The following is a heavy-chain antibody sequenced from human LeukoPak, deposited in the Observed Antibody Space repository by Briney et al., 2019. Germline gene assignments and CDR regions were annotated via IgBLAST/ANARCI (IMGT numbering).Heavy chain of an antibody. J-gene: IGHJ4*01. Sequence: GRSLRLSCAASGFTFSSYGMHWVRRAPGKGLEWVAVIWYDGSNKYYADSVKGRFTISRDNSKNTLYLQMNSLRAEDTAVYYCARRPRNGGNDDGPPGLDYWGHGTMVTVSS. D-gene: IGHD1-1*01. CDR1: GFTFSSYG. CDR3: ARRPRNGGNDDGPPGLDY. V-gene: IGHV3-33*08. CDR2: IWYDGSNK.